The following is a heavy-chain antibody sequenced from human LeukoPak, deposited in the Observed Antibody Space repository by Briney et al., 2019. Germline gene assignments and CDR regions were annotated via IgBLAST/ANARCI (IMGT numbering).Heavy chain of an antibody. CDR3: ARGLYRDDYYYMDV. D-gene: IGHD2/OR15-2a*01. J-gene: IGHJ6*03. V-gene: IGHV1-8*01. Sequence: ASVKVSCKASGYTFTSYDINWVRQATGQGLEWMGWMNPNSGNTGYAQKFQGRVTMTRNTSISTAYMELSSLRSEDTAVYYCARGLYRDDYYYMDVWGKGTTVTVSS. CDR2: MNPNSGNT. CDR1: GYTFTSYD.